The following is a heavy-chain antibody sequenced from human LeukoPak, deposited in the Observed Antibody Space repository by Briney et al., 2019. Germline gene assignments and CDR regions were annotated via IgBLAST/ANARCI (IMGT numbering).Heavy chain of an antibody. D-gene: IGHD2-15*01. CDR3: ARRYCSNGNCFGFTLDC. J-gene: IGHJ4*02. V-gene: IGHV3-23*01. CDR2: XXGSGXNX. Sequence: PGGSLXLSCAASGFTFTNHDMXXXXXAPGKGXXXXXXXXGSGXNXYYADSVXGRXXXXXDNSKNTVHLQMNSLTAEDTAMYYCARRYCSNGNCFGFTLDCWGQGTLVTVSS. CDR1: GFTFTNHD.